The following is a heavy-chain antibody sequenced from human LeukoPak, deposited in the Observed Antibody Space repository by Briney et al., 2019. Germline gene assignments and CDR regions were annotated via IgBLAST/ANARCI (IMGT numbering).Heavy chain of an antibody. CDR2: INPNSGGT. D-gene: IGHD6-13*01. CDR3: ARVGIRRIAAAPGRLGESAPYNWFDP. Sequence: ASVKVSCKASGYTFTGYYMHWVRQAPGQGLEWMGWINPNSGGTNYAQKFQGRVTMTRDTSISTAYMELSRLRSDDTAVYYCARVGIRRIAAAPGRLGESAPYNWFDPWGQGTLVTVSS. CDR1: GYTFTGYY. J-gene: IGHJ5*02. V-gene: IGHV1-2*02.